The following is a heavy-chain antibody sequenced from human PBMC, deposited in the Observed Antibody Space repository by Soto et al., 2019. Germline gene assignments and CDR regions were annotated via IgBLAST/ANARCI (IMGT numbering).Heavy chain of an antibody. CDR1: GYTFTSYD. Sequence: QVQLVQSGAEVKKPGASVKVYCKASGYTFTSYDINWVRQATGQELEWMGWMNPNNNNTGYAQKFQWRVTITRNTSRDTAYMELRRLGSEDTAVYYCARGPHPYFNEYWGQGTLVTVSS. CDR3: ARGPHPYFNEY. D-gene: IGHD2-8*01. V-gene: IGHV1-8*01. CDR2: MNPNNNNT. J-gene: IGHJ4*02.